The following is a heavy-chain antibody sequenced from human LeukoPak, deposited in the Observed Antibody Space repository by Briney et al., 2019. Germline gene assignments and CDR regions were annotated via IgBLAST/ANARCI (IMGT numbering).Heavy chain of an antibody. D-gene: IGHD5-24*01. V-gene: IGHV4-39*01. CDR1: GGSISSSSYY. J-gene: IGHJ5*02. Sequence: SETLSLTCTVSGGSISSSSYYWGWIRQPPGKGLEWIGSIYFVGNTYYNPSLKSRVTIYVDTSKNQFFLKLSSVTAADTAMFYCARSIRQLTQPSLHWFDLWGQGTLVTVSS. CDR3: ARSIRQLTQPSLHWFDL. CDR2: IYFVGNT.